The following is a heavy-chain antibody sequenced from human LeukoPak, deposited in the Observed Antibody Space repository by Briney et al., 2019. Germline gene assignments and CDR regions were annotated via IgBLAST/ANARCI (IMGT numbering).Heavy chain of an antibody. Sequence: SETLSLTCTVSGGSISSYYWSWIRQPPGKGLEWIGYIYYSGSTNYNPSLKSRVTISVDTSKNQFSLKLSSVTAADTAVYHCARAPRSIGYYGMDVWGKGTTVTVSS. CDR1: GGSISSYY. CDR2: IYYSGST. V-gene: IGHV4-59*01. J-gene: IGHJ6*04. CDR3: ARAPRSIGYYGMDV. D-gene: IGHD2-15*01.